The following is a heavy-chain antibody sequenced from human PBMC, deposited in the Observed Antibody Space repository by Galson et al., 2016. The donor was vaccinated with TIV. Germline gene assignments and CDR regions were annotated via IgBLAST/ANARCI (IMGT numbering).Heavy chain of an antibody. CDR2: IKEDGSEI. CDR1: GFSFRSYW. Sequence: SLRLSCAASGFSFRSYWMSWVRQAPGKGLQWVANIKEDGSEIYYVDSVKGRFTISRDNAKNSLYLQMSSLRAEDTAVYFCARVATFVDAFDLWGQGTVVTVS. CDR3: ARVATFVDAFDL. V-gene: IGHV3-7*04. D-gene: IGHD3-16*01. J-gene: IGHJ3*01.